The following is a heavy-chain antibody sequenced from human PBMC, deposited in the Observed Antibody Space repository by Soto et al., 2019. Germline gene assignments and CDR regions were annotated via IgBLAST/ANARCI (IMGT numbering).Heavy chain of an antibody. Sequence: PGGSLRLSCAASGFTFSSYSMNWVRQAPGKGLEWVSYISSSSSTIYYADSVKGRFTISRDNAKNPLYLQMNSLRDEDTAVYYCARESRGFTYYYDSSGYPGEYFDYWGQGTLVTVSS. CDR2: ISSSSSTI. J-gene: IGHJ4*02. CDR1: GFTFSSYS. D-gene: IGHD3-22*01. V-gene: IGHV3-48*02. CDR3: ARESRGFTYYYDSSGYPGEYFDY.